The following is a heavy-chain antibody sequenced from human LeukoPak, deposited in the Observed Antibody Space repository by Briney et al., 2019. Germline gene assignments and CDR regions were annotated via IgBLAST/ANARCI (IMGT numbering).Heavy chain of an antibody. D-gene: IGHD3-10*01. J-gene: IGHJ4*02. CDR3: VRQRYYGSGSQLVIDF. Sequence: GESLKISCKASGYTFTRNWIGWVRQLPGKGLEWMGIISPGDSHPRYSPSFQGQVTVSADKSKSTAYLEWNILKASDTAIYYCVRQRYYGSGSQLVIDFWGQGTLVTVSS. V-gene: IGHV5-51*01. CDR2: ISPGDSHP. CDR1: GYTFTRNW.